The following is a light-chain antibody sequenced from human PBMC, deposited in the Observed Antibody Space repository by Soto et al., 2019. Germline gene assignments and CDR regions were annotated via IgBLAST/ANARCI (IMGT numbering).Light chain of an antibody. CDR1: QSVSSSY. CDR3: QHLRT. CDR2: GAS. Sequence: EIVLTQSPGTLSLSPGERATLSCRASQSVSSSYLAWYQQKPGQAPRLLIYGASSRATGIPDRFSGSGSGTDFTLTISRLAPEDFAVYYCQHLRTFGQGTKVEIK. V-gene: IGKV3-20*01. J-gene: IGKJ1*01.